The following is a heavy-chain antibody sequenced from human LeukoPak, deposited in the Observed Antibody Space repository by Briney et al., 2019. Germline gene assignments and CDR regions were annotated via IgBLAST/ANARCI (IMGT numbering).Heavy chain of an antibody. V-gene: IGHV3-30*02. D-gene: IGHD2-15*01. CDR3: ASGYCSGGSCDHDAFDI. Sequence: GGSLRLSCAASGFTFSSYGMHWVRQAPGKGLEWVAFIRYDGNNRYYADSVKGRFTISRDNSKNTLYLQMNSLRAEDTAVYYCASGYCSGGSCDHDAFDIWGQGTMVTVSS. CDR2: IRYDGNNR. CDR1: GFTFSSYG. J-gene: IGHJ3*02.